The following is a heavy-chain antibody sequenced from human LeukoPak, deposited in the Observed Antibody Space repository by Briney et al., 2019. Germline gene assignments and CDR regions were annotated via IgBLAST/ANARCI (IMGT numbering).Heavy chain of an antibody. D-gene: IGHD4-17*01. Sequence: GGSPRLSCAASGFTVSSNYMSWVRQAPGKGLEWVSVIYSGGSTYYADSVKGRFTISRDNSKNTLYLQMNSLRAEDTAVYYCARIAKTGMTTVTNNWFDPWGQGTLVTVSS. CDR3: ARIAKTGMTTVTNNWFDP. CDR1: GFTVSSNY. V-gene: IGHV3-66*01. J-gene: IGHJ5*02. CDR2: IYSGGST.